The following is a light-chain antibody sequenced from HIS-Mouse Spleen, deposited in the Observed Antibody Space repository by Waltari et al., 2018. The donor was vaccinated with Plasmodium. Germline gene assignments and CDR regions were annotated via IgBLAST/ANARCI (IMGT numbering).Light chain of an antibody. CDR2: EVS. CDR3: SSYAGSNNLV. CDR1: SRAVGGYTY. J-gene: IGLJ2*01. Sequence: QSALTQPPSASGSPGQSVTISCTGTSRAVGGYTYVSWYQPHPGKAPKLMIYEVSKRPSGVPDRFSGSKSGNTASLTVSGLQAEDEADYYCSSYAGSNNLVFGGGTKLTVL. V-gene: IGLV2-8*01.